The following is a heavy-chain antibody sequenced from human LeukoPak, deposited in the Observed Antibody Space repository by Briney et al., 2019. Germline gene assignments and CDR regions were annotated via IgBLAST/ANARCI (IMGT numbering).Heavy chain of an antibody. Sequence: SVKVSCKASGGTFSSYAISWVRQAPGQGLEWMGGIIPIFGTAIYAQKFQGRVTVTEDTSTDTAYMELSSLRSEDTAVYYCATDCGLGLVVPASRYWGQGTLVTVSS. CDR3: ATDCGLGLVVPASRY. J-gene: IGHJ4*02. V-gene: IGHV1-69*06. CDR1: GGTFSSYA. CDR2: IIPIFGTA. D-gene: IGHD2-2*01.